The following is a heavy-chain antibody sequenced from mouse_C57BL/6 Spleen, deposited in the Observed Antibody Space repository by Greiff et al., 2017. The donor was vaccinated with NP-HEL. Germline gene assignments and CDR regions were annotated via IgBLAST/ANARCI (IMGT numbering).Heavy chain of an antibody. CDR3: TRADGSSSSWFAY. V-gene: IGHV14-4*01. Sequence: EVQLQQSGAELVRPGASVKLSCTASGFNIKDDYMHWVKQRPEQGLEWIGWIDPENGDTEYASKFQGKATITADTSSNTAYLQLSSLTSEDTAVYYCTRADGSSSSWFAYWGQRTLVTVSA. D-gene: IGHD1-1*01. CDR2: IDPENGDT. J-gene: IGHJ3*01. CDR1: GFNIKDDY.